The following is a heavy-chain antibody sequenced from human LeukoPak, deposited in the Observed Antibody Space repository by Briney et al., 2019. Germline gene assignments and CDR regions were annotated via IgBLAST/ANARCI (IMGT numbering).Heavy chain of an antibody. D-gene: IGHD6-6*01. Sequence: PGGSLRLSCAASGFTLSSYAMHWVRHPPGKGLEWVAVISIDEEKKYYADSVKGRFTISRDNSKNTLYLQMNSLRPEDTAVYYCTREEQIVPWQNWGQGTLVTVSS. CDR3: TREEQIVPWQN. J-gene: IGHJ4*02. CDR2: ISIDEEKK. CDR1: GFTLSSYA. V-gene: IGHV3-30*01.